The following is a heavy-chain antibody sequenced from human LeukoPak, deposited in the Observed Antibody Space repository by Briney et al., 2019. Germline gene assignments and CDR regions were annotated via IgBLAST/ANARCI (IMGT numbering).Heavy chain of an antibody. D-gene: IGHD6-6*01. J-gene: IGHJ4*02. CDR1: GFTVSSNY. CDR2: IYSGDGT. Sequence: GGSLRLSCAASGFTVSSNYMSWVRQPPGKGLEWVSVIYSGDGTYYADSVKGRFTISRDNAKNTLYLQMNSLRAEDTAVYYCARQYSSLLYYFDYWGQGTLVTVSS. CDR3: ARQYSSLLYYFDY. V-gene: IGHV3-53*01.